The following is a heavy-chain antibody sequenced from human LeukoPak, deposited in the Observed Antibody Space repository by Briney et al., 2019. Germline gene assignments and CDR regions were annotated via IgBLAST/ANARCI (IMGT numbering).Heavy chain of an antibody. CDR3: AREVVPAAHDAFDI. Sequence: PGRSLRLSCAASGFTFSSYAMHWVRQAPGKGLEWVAVISYDGSNKYYADSVKGRFTISRDNSKNTLYLQMNSLRAEDTAVYYCAREVVPAAHDAFDIWGQGTMVTVSS. J-gene: IGHJ3*02. D-gene: IGHD2-2*01. CDR1: GFTFSSYA. V-gene: IGHV3-30-3*01. CDR2: ISYDGSNK.